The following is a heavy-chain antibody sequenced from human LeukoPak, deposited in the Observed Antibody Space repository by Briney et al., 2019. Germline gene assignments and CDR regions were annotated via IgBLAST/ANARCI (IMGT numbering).Heavy chain of an antibody. J-gene: IGHJ4*02. Sequence: PSETLSLTCTVSGVSISSSNSYWGWIRQPPGKGLEWIGSTYYSGNTYYNASLKSQVSISIDTSKNQFSLKLTSVTAADTAVYYCARQTGSGLFILPGGQGTLVTVSS. V-gene: IGHV4-39*01. CDR2: TYYSGNT. D-gene: IGHD3/OR15-3a*01. CDR3: ARQTGSGLFILP. CDR1: GVSISSSNSY.